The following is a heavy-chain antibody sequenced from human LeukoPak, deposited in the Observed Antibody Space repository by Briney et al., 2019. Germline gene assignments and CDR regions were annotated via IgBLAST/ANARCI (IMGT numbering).Heavy chain of an antibody. Sequence: GGSLRLSCAASGFTFSSYAMHWVRQAPGKGLEWVAVISYDGSNKYYADSVKGRFTISRDNAKNSLYLQMNSLRAEDTAVYYCARTSSGWYWGQGTLVTVSS. J-gene: IGHJ4*02. V-gene: IGHV3-30-3*01. D-gene: IGHD6-19*01. CDR3: ARTSSGWY. CDR1: GFTFSSYA. CDR2: ISYDGSNK.